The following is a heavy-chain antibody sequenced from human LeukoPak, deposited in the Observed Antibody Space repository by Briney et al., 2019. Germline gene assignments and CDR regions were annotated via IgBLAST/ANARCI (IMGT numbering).Heavy chain of an antibody. CDR1: GFTFSSYW. V-gene: IGHV3-7*01. CDR3: ERDRYITRSWGYDFDY. D-gene: IGHD1-26*01. Sequence: PGGSLRLSCAVSGFTFSSYWMGWVRQAPGKGLEWVANIKQDGSEKYYVDSVKGRFTISRDNAKNSLYLQMNTLRAEDTAVYYCERDRYITRSWGYDFDYWGQGTLVTVSS. CDR2: IKQDGSEK. J-gene: IGHJ4*02.